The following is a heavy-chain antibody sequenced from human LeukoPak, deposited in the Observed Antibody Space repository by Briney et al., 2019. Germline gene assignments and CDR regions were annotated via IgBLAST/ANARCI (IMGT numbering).Heavy chain of an antibody. J-gene: IGHJ6*03. CDR3: AKDYYGSGSQTYYYYYMDV. Sequence: GGSLRLSCAASGFTFDDYAMHWVRQAPGKGLEWVSLISWDGGSTYYADSVKGRFTISRDNSKNSLYLQMNSLRAEDTALYYCAKDYYGSGSQTYYYYYMDVWGKGTTVTISS. CDR2: ISWDGGST. V-gene: IGHV3-43D*03. D-gene: IGHD3-10*01. CDR1: GFTFDDYA.